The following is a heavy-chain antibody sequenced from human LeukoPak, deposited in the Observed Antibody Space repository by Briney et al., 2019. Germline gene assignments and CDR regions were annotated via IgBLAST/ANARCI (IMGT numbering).Heavy chain of an antibody. D-gene: IGHD3-22*01. Sequence: PSETLSLTCAVYGGSFSGYYWSWIRQPPGKGLEWIGEINHSGSTNYNPSLKSRVTISVDTSKNQFSLKLSSVTAAETAVYYCARDYYDSSGYYGNYYYGMDVWGQGTTVTVSS. CDR3: ARDYYDSSGYYGNYYYGMDV. V-gene: IGHV4-34*01. CDR2: INHSGST. CDR1: GGSFSGYY. J-gene: IGHJ6*02.